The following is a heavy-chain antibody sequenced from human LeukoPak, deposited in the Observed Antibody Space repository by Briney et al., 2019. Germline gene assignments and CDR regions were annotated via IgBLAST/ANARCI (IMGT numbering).Heavy chain of an antibody. CDR1: GFTFSGYT. CDR3: ARAPFDY. Sequence: PGGSLRLSCAASGFTFSGYTMMWVRQAPGKGLEWVSTVSYSGESTYYADSVGGRFTISRDNSRGTLYLRMDRLTAEDTAVYYCARAPFDYWGQGTLLTVSS. CDR2: VSYSGEST. J-gene: IGHJ4*02. V-gene: IGHV3-23*01.